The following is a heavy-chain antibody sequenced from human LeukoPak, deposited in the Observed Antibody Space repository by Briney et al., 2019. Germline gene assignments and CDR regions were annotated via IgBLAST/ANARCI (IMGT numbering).Heavy chain of an antibody. D-gene: IGHD3-3*01. CDR2: INPSGGST. Sequence: GASVKVSCKASGYTFTSYYMHWVRQAPGQGLEWMEIINPSGGSTSYAQKFQGRVTMTRDMSTSTVYMELSSLRSEDTAVYYCARAHQGIFGVVIYQVPFDYWGQGTLVTVSS. J-gene: IGHJ4*02. V-gene: IGHV1-46*01. CDR1: GYTFTSYY. CDR3: ARAHQGIFGVVIYQVPFDY.